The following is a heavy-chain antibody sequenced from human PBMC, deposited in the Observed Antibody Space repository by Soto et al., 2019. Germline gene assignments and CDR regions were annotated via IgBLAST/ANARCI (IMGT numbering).Heavy chain of an antibody. D-gene: IGHD6-19*01. CDR3: ARSGGGSGWL. CDR1: GDSVSSGRYY. CDR2: IYYSGST. J-gene: IGHJ4*02. V-gene: IGHV4-61*01. Sequence: PSETLSLTWAVSGDSVSSGRYYWSWIRQPPGKALEWIAYIYYSGSTNYNPSLKSRVTISRDTSKNQFSLKLTSVTAADTAVYYCARSGGGSGWLGGQGTLVTVSS.